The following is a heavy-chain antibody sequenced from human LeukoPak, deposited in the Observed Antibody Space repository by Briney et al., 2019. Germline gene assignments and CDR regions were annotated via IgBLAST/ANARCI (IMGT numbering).Heavy chain of an antibody. CDR2: IWYDGSNK. J-gene: IGHJ5*02. D-gene: IGHD6-13*01. CDR1: GSTSRTNA. Sequence: AGGPLKPSFAGPGSTSRTNAMNWARKAPGRGREWGAVIWYDGSNKYYADSVKGRFTISRDNSKNTLYLQMNSLRAEDTAVYYCARSAAAGTSRWFDPWGQGTLVTVSS. CDR3: ARSAAAGTSRWFDP. V-gene: IGHV3-33*01.